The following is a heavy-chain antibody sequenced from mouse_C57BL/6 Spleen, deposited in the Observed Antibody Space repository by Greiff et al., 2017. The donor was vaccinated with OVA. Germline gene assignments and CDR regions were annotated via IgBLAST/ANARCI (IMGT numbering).Heavy chain of an antibody. V-gene: IGHV1-64*01. J-gene: IGHJ4*01. CDR1: GYTFTSYW. Sequence: QVQLQQPGAELVKPGASVKLSCKASGYTFTSYWMHWVKQRPGQGLEWIGMIHPNSGSTNYNEKFKSKATLTVDKSSSTAYMQLSSLTSEDSAVYYCALYGYDGAMDYWGQGTSVTVSS. D-gene: IGHD2-2*01. CDR3: ALYGYDGAMDY. CDR2: IHPNSGST.